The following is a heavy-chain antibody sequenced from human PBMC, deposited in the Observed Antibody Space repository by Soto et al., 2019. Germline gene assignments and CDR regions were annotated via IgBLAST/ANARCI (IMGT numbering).Heavy chain of an antibody. CDR1: GFTFSSYG. CDR3: ATGQYCSGGSCYFNPSDY. V-gene: IGHV3-30*03. CDR2: ISYDGSYK. D-gene: IGHD2-15*01. Sequence: QVQLVESGGGVVQPGRSLRLSCGASGFTFSSYGMHWVRQAPGKGVEWVAGISYDGSYKYYADSVKGRCTISRDNSKNTLYVQMNSLRAEDTAVYYGATGQYCSGGSCYFNPSDYWGQGTLVTVSS. J-gene: IGHJ4*02.